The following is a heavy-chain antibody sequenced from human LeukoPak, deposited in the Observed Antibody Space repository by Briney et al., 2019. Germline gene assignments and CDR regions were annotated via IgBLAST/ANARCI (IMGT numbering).Heavy chain of an antibody. J-gene: IGHJ4*02. V-gene: IGHV3-23*01. Sequence: PGGSLRLPCAASGFTFSNYAMSWVRQAPGRGLEWVSAISTSGGSTYYADSVKGRFTISRDNSKNTLHLQMNSLRAEDTAVYLCARQLGYCSDGSCYFDYWGQGTLVTVSS. CDR2: ISTSGGST. CDR1: GFTFSNYA. D-gene: IGHD2-15*01. CDR3: ARQLGYCSDGSCYFDY.